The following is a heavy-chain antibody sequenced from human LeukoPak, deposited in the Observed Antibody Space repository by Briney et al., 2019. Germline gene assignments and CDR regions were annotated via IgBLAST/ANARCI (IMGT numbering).Heavy chain of an antibody. CDR1: GGSISSSSYY. CDR3: ARLPGGDYYDFWSGYYTGDLGFDY. V-gene: IGHV4-30-4*08. D-gene: IGHD3-3*01. CDR2: IYYSGST. Sequence: PSETLSLTCTVSGGSISSSSYYWSWIRQPPGKGLEWIGYIYYSGSTYYNPSLKSRVTISVDTSKNQFSLKLSSVTAADTAVYYCARLPGGDYYDFWSGYYTGDLGFDYWGQGTLVTVSS. J-gene: IGHJ4*02.